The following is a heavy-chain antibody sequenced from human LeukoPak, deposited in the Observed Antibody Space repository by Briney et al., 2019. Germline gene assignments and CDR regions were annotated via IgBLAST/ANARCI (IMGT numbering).Heavy chain of an antibody. CDR2: IYYSGNT. CDR1: GVSISSYY. Sequence: PSETLALTCTVSGVSISSYYWSWIRQTPGKGLEWIGYIYYSGNTNYNPSLKSRVTISVDTSKNQFSLKLSSVTAADTAVYYCARDRGGSYYFDYWGQGTLVTVSS. V-gene: IGHV4-59*01. D-gene: IGHD1-26*01. J-gene: IGHJ4*02. CDR3: ARDRGGSYYFDY.